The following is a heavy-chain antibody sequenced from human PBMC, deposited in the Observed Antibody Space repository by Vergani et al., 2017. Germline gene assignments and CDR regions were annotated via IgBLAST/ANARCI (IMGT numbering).Heavy chain of an antibody. CDR2: ISAYNGNT. V-gene: IGHV1-18*01. Sequence: QVQLVQSGAEVKQPGASVKVSCKASRYTFTSYGISWVRQAPGQGLEWMGWISAYNGNTNYAQKLQGRVTMTTDTSTSTAYMELRSLRSDDTAVYYCAREGGGYCSSHRGGDCYSYYFDGWGQGTLVTVSS. D-gene: IGHD2-21*01. CDR3: AREGGGYCSSHRGGDCYSYYFDG. CDR1: RYTFTSYG. J-gene: IGHJ4*02.